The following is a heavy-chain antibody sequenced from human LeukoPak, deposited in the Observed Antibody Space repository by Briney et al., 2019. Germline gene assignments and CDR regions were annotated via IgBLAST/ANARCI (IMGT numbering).Heavy chain of an antibody. D-gene: IGHD3-3*01. CDR3: AHTSRYYDFWSGYPHVDY. Sequence: SGPTLVYPTEPLTLTCTFSGFSLSTSGVSGGWIRQPPAKALEWLRLIYWNDNKHYSPSLKSRLTITKDTSKNQVVLTMPHMDPVDTATYYCAHTSRYYDFWSGYPHVDYWGQGTLVTVSS. CDR1: GFSLSTSGVS. CDR2: IYWNDNK. V-gene: IGHV2-5*01. J-gene: IGHJ4*02.